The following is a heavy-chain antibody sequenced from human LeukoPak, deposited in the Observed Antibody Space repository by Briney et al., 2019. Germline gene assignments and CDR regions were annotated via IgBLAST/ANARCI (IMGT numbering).Heavy chain of an antibody. CDR2: INPNSGDT. V-gene: IGHV1-2*06. CDR1: GYTFTSYH. D-gene: IGHD2-2*01. J-gene: IGHJ4*02. Sequence: ASVKVSCKASGYTFTSYHMHWVRQAPGQGLEWMGRINPNSGDTNYAQKFQGRVTMTRDTSISTAYMELNRLRSDDTAVYYCARDYCSSTSCLFDYWGRGTLVTVSS. CDR3: ARDYCSSTSCLFDY.